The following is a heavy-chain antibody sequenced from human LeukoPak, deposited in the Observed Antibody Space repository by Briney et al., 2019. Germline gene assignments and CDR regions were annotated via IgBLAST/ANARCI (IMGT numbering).Heavy chain of an antibody. CDR2: ISGGST. J-gene: IGHJ4*02. D-gene: IGHD3-22*01. CDR3: AKVGGYYYESSGPYYFDY. CDR1: GFTVSSNE. Sequence: PGGSLRLSCAASGFTVSSNEMSWVRQAPGKGLEWVSSISGGSTYYADSRKCRFTISRDNSKNTLYLQMNSLRAEDTAVYYCAKVGGYYYESSGPYYFDYWGQGTLVTVSS. V-gene: IGHV3-38-3*01.